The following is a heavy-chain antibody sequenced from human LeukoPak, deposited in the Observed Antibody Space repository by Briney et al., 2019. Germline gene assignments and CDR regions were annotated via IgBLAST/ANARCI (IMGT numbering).Heavy chain of an antibody. J-gene: IGHJ1*01. Sequence: GGSLRLSCAASGFTFSSYAMHWVRQAPGKGLEWVAVISYDGSNKYYADSVKGRFTISRDNSKNTLYLQMNSLRAEDTAVYYCAVDTYYYDSSGYYRDFQHWGQGTLVTVSS. CDR1: GFTFSSYA. V-gene: IGHV3-30-3*01. CDR3: AVDTYYYDSSGYYRDFQH. D-gene: IGHD3-22*01. CDR2: ISYDGSNK.